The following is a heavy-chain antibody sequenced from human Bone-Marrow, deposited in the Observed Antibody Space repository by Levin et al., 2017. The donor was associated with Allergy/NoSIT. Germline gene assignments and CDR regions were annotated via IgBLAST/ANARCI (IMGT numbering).Heavy chain of an antibody. J-gene: IGHJ4*02. V-gene: IGHV1-69*13. Sequence: SVKVSCKASGYSLKSYAMNWVRQAPGQGLEWIGGFIPVLKTANYSHKFRGRVTISADEATTTAFMELSSLKSDDTGIYYCARLVAAGSDPFDYWGQGTQVTISS. D-gene: IGHD2-15*01. CDR2: FIPVLKTA. CDR3: ARLVAAGSDPFDY. CDR1: GYSLKSYA.